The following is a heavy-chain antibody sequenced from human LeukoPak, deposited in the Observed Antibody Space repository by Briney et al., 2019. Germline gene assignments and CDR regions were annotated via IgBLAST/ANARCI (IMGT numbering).Heavy chain of an antibody. CDR3: AKETKGYCSSTSCYRLSGFDP. Sequence: GGSLRLSCAASGFTFSSYGMDWVRQAPGKGLEWVAFIRYDGSNKYYADSVKGRFTISRDNSKNTLYLQMNSLRAEDTAVYYCAKETKGYCSSTSCYRLSGFDPWGQGTLVTVSS. V-gene: IGHV3-30*02. D-gene: IGHD2-2*01. J-gene: IGHJ5*02. CDR2: IRYDGSNK. CDR1: GFTFSSYG.